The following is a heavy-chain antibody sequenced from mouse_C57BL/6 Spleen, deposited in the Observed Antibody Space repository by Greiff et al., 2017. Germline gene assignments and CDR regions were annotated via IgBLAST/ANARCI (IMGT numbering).Heavy chain of an antibody. CDR2: IYPRSGNT. V-gene: IGHV1-81*01. CDR3: ARPPRGWYFDV. Sequence: QVQLKQSGAELARPGASVKLSCKASGYTFTSYGISWVKQRTGQGLEWIGEIYPRSGNTYYNEKFKGKATLTADKSSSTAYMELRSLTSEDSAVYFCARPPRGWYFDVWGTGTTVTVSS. J-gene: IGHJ1*03. CDR1: GYTFTSYG.